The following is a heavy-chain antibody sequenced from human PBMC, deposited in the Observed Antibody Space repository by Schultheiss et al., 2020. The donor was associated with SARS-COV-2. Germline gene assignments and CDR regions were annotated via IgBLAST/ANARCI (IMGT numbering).Heavy chain of an antibody. D-gene: IGHD6-13*01. Sequence: SVKVSCKASGGTFSSYAISWVRQAPGQGLEWMGGIIPIFGTANYAQKFQGRVTITADESTSTAYLQWSSLKASDTAMYYCARPPLYSRSSTFFDYWGQGALVTVAS. J-gene: IGHJ4*02. CDR2: IIPIFGTA. V-gene: IGHV1-69*13. CDR3: ARPPLYSRSSTFFDY. CDR1: GGTFSSYA.